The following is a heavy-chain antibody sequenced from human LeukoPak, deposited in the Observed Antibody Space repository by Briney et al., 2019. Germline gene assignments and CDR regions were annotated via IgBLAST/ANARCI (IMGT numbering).Heavy chain of an antibody. V-gene: IGHV4-4*02. J-gene: IGHJ6*02. Sequence: SETLSLTCAVSGDSIASPTWWSWVRQAPEKGLEWIGEIDHSGSTNYNPSLRSRVTISVDKSKSHLSLRLSSVTAADTAVYFCARSHSMARGIIDFYGLDVWGQGTTVAVSS. D-gene: IGHD3-10*01. CDR2: IDHSGST. CDR3: ARSHSMARGIIDFYGLDV. CDR1: GDSIASPTW.